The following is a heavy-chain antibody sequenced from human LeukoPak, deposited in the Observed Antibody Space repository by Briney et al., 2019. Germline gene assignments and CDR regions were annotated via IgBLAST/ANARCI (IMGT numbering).Heavy chain of an antibody. CDR2: ISSSGSTI. CDR1: GFTFSSYE. V-gene: IGHV3-48*03. CDR3: AKDMDIVVVAWFDP. D-gene: IGHD2-15*01. Sequence: GGSLRLSCAASGFTFSSYEMNWVRQAPGKGLEWVSYISSSGSTIYYADSVKGRFTISRDNAKNSLYLQMNSLRAEDTAVYYCAKDMDIVVVAWFDPWGQGTLVTVSS. J-gene: IGHJ5*02.